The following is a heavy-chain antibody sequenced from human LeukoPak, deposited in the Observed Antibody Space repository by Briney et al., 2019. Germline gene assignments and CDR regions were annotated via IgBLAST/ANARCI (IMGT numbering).Heavy chain of an antibody. V-gene: IGHV1-24*01. Sequence: EASVKVSCKVYGYTLTELSMHWVRQAPGKGLEWMGGFDPEDGETIYAQKFQGRVTMTEDTSTDTAYMELSSLRSEDTAVYYCATYSSKQWFYWGQGTLVTVSS. CDR2: FDPEDGET. CDR1: GYTLTELS. J-gene: IGHJ4*02. D-gene: IGHD6-19*01. CDR3: ATYSSKQWFY.